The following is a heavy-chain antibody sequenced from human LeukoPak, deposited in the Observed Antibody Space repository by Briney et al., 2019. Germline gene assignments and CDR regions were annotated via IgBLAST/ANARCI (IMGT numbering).Heavy chain of an antibody. CDR1: GFTFSTYS. CDR3: AKYGPQDSGSSHFDY. J-gene: IGHJ4*02. CDR2: ISSTGTIT. V-gene: IGHV3-23*01. Sequence: PGGSLRLSCAASGFTFSTYSMSWVRQAPGKGLEWVAIISSTGTITYYADSAKGRFTISRDNTKNTLYLQTNSLRAEDTAIYYCAKYGPQDSGSSHFDYWGQGALVTVSS. D-gene: IGHD1-26*01.